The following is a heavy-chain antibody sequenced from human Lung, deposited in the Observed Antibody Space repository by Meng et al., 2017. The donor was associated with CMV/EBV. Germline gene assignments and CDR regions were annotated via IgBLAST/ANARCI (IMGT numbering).Heavy chain of an antibody. Sequence: SXTXSLXCTVSGYPITNGSYWAWIRQPPGKGLEWIGTIYHSGTTYYNPSLKSRVTISVDTSKNKFSLNLRSVTAADTAVYFCAREFGSTYYGSGTPYSWGRGMXVNVSS. CDR1: GYPITNGSY. V-gene: IGHV4-38-2*02. J-gene: IGHJ5*02. CDR3: AREFGSTYYGSGTPYS. CDR2: IYHSGTT. D-gene: IGHD3-10*01.